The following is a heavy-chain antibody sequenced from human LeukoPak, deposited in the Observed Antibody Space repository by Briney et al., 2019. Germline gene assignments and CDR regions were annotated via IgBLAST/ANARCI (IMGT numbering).Heavy chain of an antibody. CDR2: ISYDGGNK. D-gene: IGHD4-17*01. Sequence: PGGSLRLSCAASGFTFSTYGMHWVRQAPGKGLEWVAFISYDGGNKYYPDSVKGRFTISRDSSKNTLILQMNSLRTEGTAVYYCAKDARASADYGYYFDYWGQGTLVTVSS. CDR3: AKDARASADYGYYFDY. J-gene: IGHJ4*02. CDR1: GFTFSTYG. V-gene: IGHV3-30*18.